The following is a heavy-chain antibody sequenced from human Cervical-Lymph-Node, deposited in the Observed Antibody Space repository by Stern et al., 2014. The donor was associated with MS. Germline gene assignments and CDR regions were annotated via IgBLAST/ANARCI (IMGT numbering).Heavy chain of an antibody. CDR2: ISSSSSYI. D-gene: IGHD2-15*01. CDR1: GFTFSSYS. CDR3: ARDALGYCSGSSCYSESGWFDP. Sequence: EVQLVESGGGLVKPGGSLRLSCAASGFTFSSYSMNWVRQAPGKGLEWVSSISSSSSYIYYADSVKGRFTISRDNAKNSLYLQMNSLRAEDTAVYYCARDALGYCSGSSCYSESGWFDPWGQGTLVTVSS. J-gene: IGHJ5*02. V-gene: IGHV3-21*01.